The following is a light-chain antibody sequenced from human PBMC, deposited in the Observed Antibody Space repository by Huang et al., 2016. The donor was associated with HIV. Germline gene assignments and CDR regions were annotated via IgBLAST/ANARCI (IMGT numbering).Light chain of an antibody. CDR1: QGIRND. J-gene: IGKJ1*01. CDR2: AAS. Sequence: AIQMNQSPSSLSASLGDRVTITCRASQGIRNDLGWFQQKTGKAPRLRIYAASNLQSAVPSRFSGSGSDTNFTLTISSLQAEDFATYYCLQDYNHPRTFGQGTSVEIK. V-gene: IGKV1-6*01. CDR3: LQDYNHPRT.